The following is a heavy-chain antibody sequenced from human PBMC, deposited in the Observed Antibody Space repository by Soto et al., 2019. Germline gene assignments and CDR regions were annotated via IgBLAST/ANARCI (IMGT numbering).Heavy chain of an antibody. J-gene: IGHJ4*02. CDR1: GFSFRDYF. Sequence: GGSLRLSCAASGFSFRDYFMSWIRQAPGKGLEWVSYIGPYGNTIYYADSVKGRFTISRDDATSSLHLHMNSLRPEDTAIYYCARDDHTYGVYWGQGTPVTVSS. CDR3: ARDDHTYGVY. D-gene: IGHD2-21*01. V-gene: IGHV3-11*01. CDR2: IGPYGNTI.